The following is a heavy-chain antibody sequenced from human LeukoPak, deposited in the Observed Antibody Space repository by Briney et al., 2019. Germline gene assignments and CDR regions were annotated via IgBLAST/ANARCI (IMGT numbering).Heavy chain of an antibody. D-gene: IGHD5-18*01. CDR1: GFTFSEFG. V-gene: IGHV3-33*06. CDR3: AKEKERIQLWSPYYFDY. J-gene: IGHJ4*02. Sequence: GRSLRLSCAASGFTFSEFGMQWVRQAPGKGLEWVAVIWYDGSHQYYVDSVKGRFTISRDNSKNTLYLQMNSLRAEDTAVYYCAKEKERIQLWSPYYFDYWGQGTLVTVSS. CDR2: IWYDGSHQ.